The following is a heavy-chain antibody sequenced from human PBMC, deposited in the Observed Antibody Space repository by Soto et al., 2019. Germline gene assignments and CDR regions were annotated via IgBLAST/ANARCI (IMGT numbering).Heavy chain of an antibody. CDR2: ILYDGSNK. D-gene: IGHD1-26*01. Sequence: GGSLRLSCAASGFTFSSYGMHCVRQAPGKGLEWVAVILYDGSNKYYADSVKGRFTISRDNSKNTLYLQMNSLRAEDTAVYYCARDWGDESYNSLAFDNWGQGTMVTVSS. J-gene: IGHJ3*02. CDR1: GFTFSSYG. CDR3: ARDWGDESYNSLAFDN. V-gene: IGHV3-33*01.